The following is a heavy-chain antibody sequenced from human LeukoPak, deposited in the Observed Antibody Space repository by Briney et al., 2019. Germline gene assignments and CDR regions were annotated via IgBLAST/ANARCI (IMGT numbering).Heavy chain of an antibody. CDR3: ASYPYENFDY. V-gene: IGHV3-23*01. D-gene: IGHD5-12*01. Sequence: PGGSLRLSCAASGFTLSSYAMSWVRQAPGKGLKWVSAISDTGNTYHADSVKGRFTISRDSSKNTLYLQMNSLRAEDTAVYYCASYPYENFDYWGQGTLVTVSS. CDR2: ISDTGNT. CDR1: GFTLSSYA. J-gene: IGHJ4*02.